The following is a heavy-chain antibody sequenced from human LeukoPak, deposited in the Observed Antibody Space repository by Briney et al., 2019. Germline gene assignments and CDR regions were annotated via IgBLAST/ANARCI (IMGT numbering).Heavy chain of an antibody. V-gene: IGHV4-39*01. CDR2: IYSSGAT. D-gene: IGHD1-7*01. CDR3: VQNIPGTVEH. Sequence: PSETLSLTCTVSGGSISSRSYYWGWIRQPPGKGLECIGNIYSSGATYYNPPLKSRLTISLDTSKSQFSLRLSSVTAADTAVYYCVQNIPGTVEHWGQGALVTVSS. J-gene: IGHJ1*01. CDR1: GGSISSRSYY.